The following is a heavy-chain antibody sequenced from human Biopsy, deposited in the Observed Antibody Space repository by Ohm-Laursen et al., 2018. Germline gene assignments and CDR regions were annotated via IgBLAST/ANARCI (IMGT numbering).Heavy chain of an antibody. CDR1: RFTFSDYF. D-gene: IGHD6-19*01. CDR2: ISSSGIIA. Sequence: SLRLSCTASRFTFSDYFMSWIRQAPGKGPEWVSYISSSGIIAHYADSVKGRFTISRDNAKNSLYLQMNSLRAEDTAIYYCARSGWNFEFDSWGKGTLVAVSS. J-gene: IGHJ4*02. V-gene: IGHV3-11*01. CDR3: ARSGWNFEFDS.